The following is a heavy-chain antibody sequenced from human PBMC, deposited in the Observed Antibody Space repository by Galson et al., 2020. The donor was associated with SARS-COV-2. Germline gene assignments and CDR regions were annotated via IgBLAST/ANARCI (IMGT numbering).Heavy chain of an antibody. Sequence: GGSLRLSCAASGFTFSSYAMHWVRQAPGKGLEWVAVISYDGSNKYYADSVKGRFTISRDNSKNTLYLQMNSLRAEDTAVYYCARAPYGGYGGHFDYWGQGTLVTVSS. J-gene: IGHJ4*02. V-gene: IGHV3-30*04. CDR3: ARAPYGGYGGHFDY. CDR2: ISYDGSNK. CDR1: GFTFSSYA. D-gene: IGHD5-12*01.